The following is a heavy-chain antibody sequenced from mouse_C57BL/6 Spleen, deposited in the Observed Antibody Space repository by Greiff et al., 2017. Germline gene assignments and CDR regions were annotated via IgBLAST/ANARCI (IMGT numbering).Heavy chain of an antibody. D-gene: IGHD2-4*01. V-gene: IGHV5-12*01. CDR2: ISNGGGST. CDR3: ARHEGDYDGSNWFFSY. CDR1: GFTFSDYY. Sequence: EVQLVESGGGLVQPGGSLKLSCAASGFTFSDYYMYWVRQTPEKRLEWVAYISNGGGSTYYPDPVKGRFTIARDNAKTTLYLQMSRLKSEDTAMYYCARHEGDYDGSNWFFSYWGQGTLVTVSA. J-gene: IGHJ3*01.